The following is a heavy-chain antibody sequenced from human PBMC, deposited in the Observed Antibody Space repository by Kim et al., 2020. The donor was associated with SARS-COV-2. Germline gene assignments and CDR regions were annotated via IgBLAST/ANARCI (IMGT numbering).Heavy chain of an antibody. CDR3: ARIGGYSYGSYGMDV. V-gene: IGHV3-11*03. J-gene: IGHJ6*02. Sequence: DSVKGRFTTSGDNAKNSLYLQMNSLRAEDTAVYYCARIGGYSYGSYGMDVWGQGTTVTVSS. D-gene: IGHD5-18*01.